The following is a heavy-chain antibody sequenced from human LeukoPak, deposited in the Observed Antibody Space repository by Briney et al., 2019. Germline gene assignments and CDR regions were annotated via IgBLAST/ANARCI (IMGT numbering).Heavy chain of an antibody. CDR3: ARGWLLYEYDY. D-gene: IGHD3-3*01. Sequence: SETLSLTCTVSGGSISSYYWSWIRQPPGKGLEWIGYIYYSGSTNYNPSLKSRVTISVDTSKNQFSLKLSSVTAADTAVYYCARGWLLYEYDYWDQGTLVTVSS. CDR2: IYYSGST. V-gene: IGHV4-59*01. CDR1: GGSISSYY. J-gene: IGHJ4*02.